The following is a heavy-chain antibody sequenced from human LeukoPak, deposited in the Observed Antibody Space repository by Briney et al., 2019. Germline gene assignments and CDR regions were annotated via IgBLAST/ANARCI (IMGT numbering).Heavy chain of an antibody. CDR3: ARGEYSYGYSYYYYYMDV. Sequence: ASVKVSCKASGYTFTSYDINWVRQATGQGLEWMGWMNPNSGNTGYAQKFQGRVTMTRNTSISTAYMELSSLRSEDTAVYYCARGEYSYGYSYYYYYMDVWGKGTTVTISS. V-gene: IGHV1-8*01. D-gene: IGHD5-18*01. J-gene: IGHJ6*03. CDR2: MNPNSGNT. CDR1: GYTFTSYD.